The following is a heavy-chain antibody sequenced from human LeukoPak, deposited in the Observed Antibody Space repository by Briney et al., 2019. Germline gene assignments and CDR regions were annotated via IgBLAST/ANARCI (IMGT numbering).Heavy chain of an antibody. CDR2: IYHSGST. CDR3: ARREISRVDY. D-gene: IGHD2/OR15-2a*01. J-gene: IGHJ4*02. Sequence: PSETLSLTCTVSGYSISSGYYWGWIRQPPGKGLEWIGSIYHSGSTYYNPSLKSRVTISVDTSKNQFSLKLSSVTAADTAVYYCARREISRVDYWGQGTLVTVSS. V-gene: IGHV4-38-2*02. CDR1: GYSISSGYY.